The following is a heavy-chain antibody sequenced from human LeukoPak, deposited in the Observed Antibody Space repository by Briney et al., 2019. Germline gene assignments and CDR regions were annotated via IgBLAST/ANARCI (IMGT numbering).Heavy chain of an antibody. CDR3: AKRQGPNSGSYDYFDP. CDR1: GFTFSSYA. CDR2: ISGSGGST. V-gene: IGHV3-23*01. J-gene: IGHJ5*02. D-gene: IGHD1-26*01. Sequence: HPGGSLRLSCAASGFTFSSYAMSWVRQAPGKGLEWVSAISGSGGSTYYADSVKGRFTISRDNSNNTLYLQMNSLRAEDTAVYYCAKRQGPNSGSYDYFDPWGQGTLVTVSS.